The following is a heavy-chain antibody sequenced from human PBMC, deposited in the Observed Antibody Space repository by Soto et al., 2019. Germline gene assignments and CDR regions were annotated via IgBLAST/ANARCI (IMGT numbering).Heavy chain of an antibody. V-gene: IGHV3-21*06. J-gene: IGHJ4*02. CDR2: ISSTTNYI. CDR1: GFTFTRYS. CDR3: AVESEDLTSNFDY. Sequence: GGSLRLSCAASGFTFTRYSMNWVRQAPGKGLEWVSSISSTTNYIYYGDSMKGRFTISRDNAKNSLYLEMNSLRAEDTAVYYCAVESEDLTSNFDYWGQGTLVTVSS.